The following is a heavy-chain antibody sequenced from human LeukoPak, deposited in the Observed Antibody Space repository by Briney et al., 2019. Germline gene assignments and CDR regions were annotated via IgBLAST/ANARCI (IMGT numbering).Heavy chain of an antibody. CDR3: ARGAVEMLYDILTPYLDY. V-gene: IGHV1-69*13. CDR2: IIPIFGTA. D-gene: IGHD3-9*01. Sequence: ASVKVSCKASGGTFSSYAISWVRQAPGHGLEWMGGIIPIFGTANYAQKFQGRVTITADESTSTAYMELSSLRSEDTAVYYCARGAVEMLYDILTPYLDYWGQGTLVTVSS. J-gene: IGHJ4*02. CDR1: GGTFSSYA.